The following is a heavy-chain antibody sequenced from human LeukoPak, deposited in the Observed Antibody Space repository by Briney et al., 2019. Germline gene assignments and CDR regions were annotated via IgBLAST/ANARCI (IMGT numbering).Heavy chain of an antibody. Sequence: SEPLSLTCAVSGASIRSSAGYRWGWIRQPPGKGLEWIGQISYDGRREYNPSLRSRVTISLDTSKNQFSLKMTSVTAADAAVCYCARLHPNGPDEYWGRGTLVTVSS. J-gene: IGHJ4*02. CDR1: GASIRSSAGYR. CDR2: ISYDGRR. V-gene: IGHV4-39*07. CDR3: ARLHPNGPDEY. D-gene: IGHD2-8*01.